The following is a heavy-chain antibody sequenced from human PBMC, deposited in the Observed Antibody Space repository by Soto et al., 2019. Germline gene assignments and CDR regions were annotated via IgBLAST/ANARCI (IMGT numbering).Heavy chain of an antibody. D-gene: IGHD3-10*01. CDR1: GYTFTGYY. CDR2: INPNSGGT. CDR3: ARGVVLLWFGGLRDYTMDV. Sequence: QVQLVQSGAEVKKPGASVKVSCKASGYTFTGYYLHWVRQAPGQGLEWMGWINPNSGGTNYAQKFQGWVTMTRDTSISTAYMELSRLRSDDTAVYYCARGVVLLWFGGLRDYTMDVWGQGTTVTVSS. V-gene: IGHV1-2*04. J-gene: IGHJ6*02.